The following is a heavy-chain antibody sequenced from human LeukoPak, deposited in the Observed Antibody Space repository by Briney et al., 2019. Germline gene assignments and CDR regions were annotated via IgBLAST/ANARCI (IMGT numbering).Heavy chain of an antibody. Sequence: PGGSLRLSCAASGFTVGTNYMSWVRQAPGKGLEWVSVIFSVGSAYYADSVKGRFTISRDNSKNTVYLQMNSLRVEDTAVYYCARDRWGAWWDYWGQGTLVTVSS. CDR2: IFSVGSA. CDR3: ARDRWGAWWDY. D-gene: IGHD2-8*02. CDR1: GFTVGTNY. J-gene: IGHJ4*02. V-gene: IGHV3-66*01.